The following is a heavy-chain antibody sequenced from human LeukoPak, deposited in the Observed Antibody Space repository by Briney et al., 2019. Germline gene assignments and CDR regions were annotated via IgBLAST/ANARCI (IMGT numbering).Heavy chain of an antibody. J-gene: IGHJ5*02. Sequence: GASVKVSCKASGYTFTSYAMHWVRQAPRQRLEWMGWINAGNGNTKYSQKFQGRVTITRDTSASTAYMELSSLRSEDTAVYYCARDGTPYYDFWSGYYTHPANWFDPWGQGTLVTVSS. CDR2: INAGNGNT. D-gene: IGHD3-3*01. V-gene: IGHV1-3*01. CDR1: GYTFTSYA. CDR3: ARDGTPYYDFWSGYYTHPANWFDP.